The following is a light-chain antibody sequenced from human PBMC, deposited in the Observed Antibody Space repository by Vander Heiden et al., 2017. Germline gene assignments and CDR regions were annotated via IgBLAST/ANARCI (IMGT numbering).Light chain of an antibody. J-gene: IGKJ2*01. Sequence: DIQMTQSPSSLSASVGDRVTITCQASQDISNYLNWYQQKPGKAPKLLIYDASTLETGGPSRFSGSGAGTEFSFPINSRQPEDNATYYCQQYDNLPGYTFGQGTKLEIK. CDR1: QDISNY. V-gene: IGKV1-33*01. CDR2: DAS. CDR3: QQYDNLPGYT.